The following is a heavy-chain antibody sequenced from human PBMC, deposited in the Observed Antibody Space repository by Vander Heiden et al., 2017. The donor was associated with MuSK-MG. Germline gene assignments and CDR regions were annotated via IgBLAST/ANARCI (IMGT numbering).Heavy chain of an antibody. D-gene: IGHD6-13*01. J-gene: IGHJ4*02. CDR3: ARVAVIAAAGTVDY. Sequence: QVQLVESGGGLVKPGGSLRLSCAAPGFTFRDYYMSWIRQAPGKGLEWFSYISSSCSAVYYADSVKGRFTISRDNAKNSLYLQMNSLTAEDTAVYYCARVAVIAAAGTVDYWGQGTLVTVSS. V-gene: IGHV3-11*01. CDR1: GFTFRDYY. CDR2: ISSSCSAV.